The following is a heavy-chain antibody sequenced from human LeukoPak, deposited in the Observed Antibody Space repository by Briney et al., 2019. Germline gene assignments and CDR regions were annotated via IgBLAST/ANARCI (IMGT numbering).Heavy chain of an antibody. V-gene: IGHV4-59*01. CDR2: IYYSGST. J-gene: IGHJ5*02. CDR1: GGSISSYY. CDR3: ARGLLWFGELRATGFDP. D-gene: IGHD3-10*01. Sequence: SETLSLTCTVSGGSISSYYWSWIRQPPGKGLEWIGYIYYSGSTNYNPSLKSRVTISVDTSKNQFSLKLSSVTAADTAAYYCARGLLWFGELRATGFDPWGQGTLVTVSS.